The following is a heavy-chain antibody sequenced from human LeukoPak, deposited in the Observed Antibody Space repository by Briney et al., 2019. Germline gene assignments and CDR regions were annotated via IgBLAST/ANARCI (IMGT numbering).Heavy chain of an antibody. Sequence: PGGSLRLSCAASGFTFSSYDMHWVRQAPGKGLEWVAFIRYDGSDKYYADSVKGRFTISRDNSNNALYLQMNSLRPEDTAVYFCAKDGYNYGHFRYFEYWGQGTLVTVSS. V-gene: IGHV3-30*02. CDR1: GFTFSSYD. D-gene: IGHD5-18*01. J-gene: IGHJ4*02. CDR3: AKDGYNYGHFRYFEY. CDR2: IRYDGSDK.